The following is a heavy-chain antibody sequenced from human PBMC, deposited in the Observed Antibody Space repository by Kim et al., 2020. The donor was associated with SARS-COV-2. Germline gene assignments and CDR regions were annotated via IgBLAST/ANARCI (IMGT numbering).Heavy chain of an antibody. J-gene: IGHJ6*02. Sequence: SETLSLTCTVSGGSISSGGYYWSWIRQHPGKGLEWIGYIYYSGSTYYNPSLKSRVTISVDTSKNQFSLKLSSVTAADTAVYYCARDHSGYDPRSNYYYYYGMDVWGQGTTVTVSS. V-gene: IGHV4-31*03. D-gene: IGHD5-12*01. CDR2: IYYSGST. CDR1: GGSISSGGYY. CDR3: ARDHSGYDPRSNYYYYYGMDV.